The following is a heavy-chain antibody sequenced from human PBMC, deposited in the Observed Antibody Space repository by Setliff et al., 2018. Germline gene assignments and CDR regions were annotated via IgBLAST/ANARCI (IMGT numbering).Heavy chain of an antibody. CDR1: VGSISSYY. V-gene: IGHV4-4*07. CDR3: SREQWLDPPGYYYMDV. Sequence: SETLSLTCTVSVGSISSYYWSWIRQPAGKGLEWIGHIYIGGSANYNPSLKSRVTMSIDTSKNQFSLKLNSVTAADLAGYYCSREQWLDPPGYYYMDVWAKGTTVTVSS. CDR2: IYIGGSA. D-gene: IGHD6-19*01. J-gene: IGHJ6*03.